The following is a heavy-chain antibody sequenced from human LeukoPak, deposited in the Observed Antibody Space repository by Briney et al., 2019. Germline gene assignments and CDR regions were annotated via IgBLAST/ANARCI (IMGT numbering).Heavy chain of an antibody. CDR2: IYYSGST. V-gene: IGHV4-59*08. CDR3: ARHSPYCSSTSCCTDWFDP. Sequence: PSETLSLTCTVSGGSISSYYWSWIRQPPGKGLEWIGYIYYSGSTNYNPSLKGRVTISVDASKNQFSLKLSSVTAADTAVYYCARHSPYCSSTSCCTDWFDPWGQGTLVTVSS. J-gene: IGHJ5*02. CDR1: GGSISSYY. D-gene: IGHD2-2*02.